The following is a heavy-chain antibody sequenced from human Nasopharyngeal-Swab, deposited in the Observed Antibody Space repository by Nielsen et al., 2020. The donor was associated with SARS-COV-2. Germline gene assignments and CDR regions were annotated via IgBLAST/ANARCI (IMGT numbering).Heavy chain of an antibody. CDR2: IYYSGST. Sequence: PGKGLEWIGSIYYSGSTYYNPSLKSRVTISVDTSKNQFSLKLSSVTAADTAVYYCARFGSLCSSTSCSFFDYWGQGTLVTVSS. V-gene: IGHV4-39*01. CDR3: ARFGSLCSSTSCSFFDY. D-gene: IGHD2-2*01. J-gene: IGHJ4*02.